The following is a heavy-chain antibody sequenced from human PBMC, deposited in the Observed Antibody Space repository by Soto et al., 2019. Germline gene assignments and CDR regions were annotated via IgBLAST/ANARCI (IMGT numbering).Heavy chain of an antibody. J-gene: IGHJ2*01. V-gene: IGHV3-23*01. CDR1: GFIFSDFA. CDR3: ARRPAGYSHWYFDL. Sequence: DVQLLESGGDLVQPGESLRLSCAASGFIFSDFAMSWVRQTPGKGLEWVSAVSVYGGSTHYSDAVKGRFTISRDNSRDTLFLQMNGLRAEDTAVYYCARRPAGYSHWYFDLWGRGTLVTVSS. CDR2: VSVYGGST. D-gene: IGHD3-22*01.